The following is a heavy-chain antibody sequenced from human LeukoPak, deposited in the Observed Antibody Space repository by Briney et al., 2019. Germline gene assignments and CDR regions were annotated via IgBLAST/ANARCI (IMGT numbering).Heavy chain of an antibody. CDR1: GGSISGSSYY. Sequence: SETLSLTCTVSGGSISGSSYYWGWVRQPPGKGLEWIGSIYYSGNTYYHRSRTSRVTICVYTSKNQFSLKLSSVTATDTATYYCARSHSAAGAISSWFDHWGRGTLVTVSS. CDR3: ARSHSAAGAISSWFDH. V-gene: IGHV4-39*01. D-gene: IGHD2-2*01. J-gene: IGHJ5*02. CDR2: IYYSGNT.